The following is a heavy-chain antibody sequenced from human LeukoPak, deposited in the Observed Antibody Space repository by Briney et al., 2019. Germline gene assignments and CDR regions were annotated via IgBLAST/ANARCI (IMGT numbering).Heavy chain of an antibody. Sequence: ASVKGSCKASGYTFTGYYLHWVRQAPGQGLEGMGGINPNSGGTNYAQKFQGRVTMTRDTSISTAYMGLSRLRSDDTAVYYCARTRYSSSSVEDGMDVWGQGTTVTASS. CDR3: ARTRYSSSSVEDGMDV. CDR1: GYTFTGYY. V-gene: IGHV1-2*02. J-gene: IGHJ6*02. D-gene: IGHD6-13*01. CDR2: INPNSGGT.